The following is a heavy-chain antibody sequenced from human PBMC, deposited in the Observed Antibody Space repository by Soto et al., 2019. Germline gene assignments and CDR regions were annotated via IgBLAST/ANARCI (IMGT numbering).Heavy chain of an antibody. V-gene: IGHV3-30*09. D-gene: IGHD1-1*01. J-gene: IGHJ4*02. CDR3: ARDRLRTVNAEPAY. Sequence: GGSLRLSCEVSGLAFSGYSMHWVRQAPGKGLEWVAVISYDGTTKYYANSVRGRFAISRDNSKNTMFLQMNRLRIEDTGVYFCARDRLRTVNAEPAYWGQGTQVTVSS. CDR1: GLAFSGYS. CDR2: ISYDGTTK.